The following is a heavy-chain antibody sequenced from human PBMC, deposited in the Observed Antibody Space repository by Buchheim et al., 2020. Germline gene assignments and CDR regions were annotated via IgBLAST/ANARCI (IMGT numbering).Heavy chain of an antibody. Sequence: EVHLVESGGGLVQPGGSLRLSCAASGFTVSGYWMHWVRHVPGQGLVWVSRINSDGGTNYADSVKGRFTISRDNAKNMVYLLMNSLRAEDTAIYYCARGGYSTDGSSDYWGQGTL. CDR3: ARGGYSTDGSSDY. D-gene: IGHD5-24*01. CDR1: GFTVSGYW. CDR2: INSDGGT. V-gene: IGHV3-74*01. J-gene: IGHJ4*02.